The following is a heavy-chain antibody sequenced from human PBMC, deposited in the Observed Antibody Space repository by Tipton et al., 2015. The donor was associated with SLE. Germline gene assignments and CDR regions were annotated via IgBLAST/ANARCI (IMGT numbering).Heavy chain of an antibody. D-gene: IGHD4-11*01. CDR3: AREADSRVRYYFDL. V-gene: IGHV1-69*01. J-gene: IGHJ4*02. CDR1: GGTFSTYS. CDR2: IIPIFGTT. Sequence: QVQLVQSGAEVKKPGSSVKISCKASGGTFSTYSINWVRQAPGQGLEWMGGIIPIFGTTNYAQKFQGRVTITADESTATAYMELNTLRSDDTAVYFCAREADSRVRYYFDLWGQGTLVTVSS.